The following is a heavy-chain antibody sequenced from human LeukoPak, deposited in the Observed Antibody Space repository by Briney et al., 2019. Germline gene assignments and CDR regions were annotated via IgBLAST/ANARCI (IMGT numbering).Heavy chain of an antibody. Sequence: ASVKVSCEASGYTFTNYGISWVRQAPGQGLEWMSWISANNGEIRYAQNFQGRVTMTTDTSTTTAYMELRSLRSDDTAVYYCARVLSSAHQLFTSAYWGQGTQVTVSS. CDR1: GYTFTNYG. V-gene: IGHV1-18*04. D-gene: IGHD2-2*01. J-gene: IGHJ4*02. CDR3: ARVLSSAHQLFTSAY. CDR2: ISANNGEI.